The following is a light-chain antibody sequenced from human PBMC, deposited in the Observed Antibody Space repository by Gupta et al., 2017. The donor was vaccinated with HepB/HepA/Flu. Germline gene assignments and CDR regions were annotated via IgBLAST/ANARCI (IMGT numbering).Light chain of an antibody. V-gene: IGKV3-20*01. CDR2: GAS. CDR3: QQYGSLPYT. J-gene: IGKJ2*01. Sequence: ENVLAQFPDTLPLSLGERATLPCRASQSVSSTFLAWYQQKPGQAPRLLIFGASSRAAGIPYRFTGSGSGTDFTLTISSLEPDDFAVYCCQQYGSLPYTFGQGTKVEIK. CDR1: QSVSSTF.